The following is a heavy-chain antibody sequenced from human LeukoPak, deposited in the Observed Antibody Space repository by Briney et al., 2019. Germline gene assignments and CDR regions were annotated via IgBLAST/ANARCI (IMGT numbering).Heavy chain of an antibody. CDR3: ARLVVVPAAIPDNFDY. V-gene: IGHV4-38-2*01. D-gene: IGHD2-2*01. CDR1: GYSISSGYY. Sequence: SETLSLTCAVSGYSISSGYYWGWIRQPPGKGLEWIGSIYHSGSTYCNPSLKSRVTISVDTSKNQFSLKLSSVTAADTAVYYCARLVVVPAAIPDNFDYWGQGTLVTVSS. CDR2: IYHSGST. J-gene: IGHJ4*02.